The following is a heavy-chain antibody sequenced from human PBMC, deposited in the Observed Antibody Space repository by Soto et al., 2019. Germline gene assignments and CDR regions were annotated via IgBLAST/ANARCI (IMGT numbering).Heavy chain of an antibody. CDR3: ARGTGVSPRNWFDP. V-gene: IGHV4-34*01. CDR2: INHSGST. CDR1: GGSFSGYY. Sequence: SETLSLTCAVYGGSFSGYYWSWIRQPPGKGLEWIGEINHSGSTNYNPSLKSRVTISVDTSKNQFSLKLSSVTAADTAVYYCARGTGVSPRNWFDPWGQGTLVTVSS. J-gene: IGHJ5*02. D-gene: IGHD6-13*01.